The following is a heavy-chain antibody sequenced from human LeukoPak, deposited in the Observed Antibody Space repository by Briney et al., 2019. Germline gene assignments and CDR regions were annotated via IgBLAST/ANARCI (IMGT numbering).Heavy chain of an antibody. CDR1: GYTFTSYY. Sequence: ASVKVSCKASGYTFTSYYMHWVRQAPGQGLEWMGIINPSGGSTSYAQKFQGRVTMTRDTSTSTVYMELSGLRSEDTAVYYCARERGGNDAFDIWGQGTMVTVSS. CDR3: ARERGGNDAFDI. CDR2: INPSGGST. J-gene: IGHJ3*02. D-gene: IGHD3-16*01. V-gene: IGHV1-46*01.